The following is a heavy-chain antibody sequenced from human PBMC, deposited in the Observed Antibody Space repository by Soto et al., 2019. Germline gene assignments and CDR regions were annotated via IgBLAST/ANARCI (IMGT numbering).Heavy chain of an antibody. CDR1: RFTFNTYT. Sequence: EAQLVESGGGLVKPGGSLRLSCAASRFTFNTYTMDWVRRSPGKGLEWVSSISGSGNYIYHADSVKGRFSISRDNAKNSRFLQMNSLSAEATAGYYCLRNKGGCSSTSCHSYGMDVWGQGTTVTVSS. D-gene: IGHD2-2*01. V-gene: IGHV3-21*01. CDR2: ISGSGNYI. CDR3: LRNKGGCSSTSCHSYGMDV. J-gene: IGHJ6*02.